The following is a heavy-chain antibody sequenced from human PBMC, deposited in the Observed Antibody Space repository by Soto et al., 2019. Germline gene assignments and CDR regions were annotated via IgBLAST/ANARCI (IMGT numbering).Heavy chain of an antibody. V-gene: IGHV2-5*02. CDR3: AHSRRSGSYCDY. J-gene: IGHJ4*02. D-gene: IGHD1-26*01. CDR1: GFSLSTSGVG. CDR2: IYWDDDN. Sequence: SGPTLVKPTQTLTLTCTFSGFSLSTSGVGVGWIRQPPGKALEWLALIYWDDDNRYSPSLKSRLTITKDTAKNQVVLTMTNMDPVDKATYYCAHSRRSGSYCDYRGQGTLVTVSS.